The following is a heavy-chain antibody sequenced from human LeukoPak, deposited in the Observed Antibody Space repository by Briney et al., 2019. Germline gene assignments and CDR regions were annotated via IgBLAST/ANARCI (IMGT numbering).Heavy chain of an antibody. J-gene: IGHJ6*03. Sequence: GGSLRLSCAASGFTFSSYEMNWVRQAPGKGLEWVSSISSSSSYIYYADSVKGRFTISRDNAKNSLYLQMNSLRAEDTAVYYCARSRSFWRTEAAKGGGKYYYMDVWGKGTTVTVSS. CDR1: GFTFSSYE. D-gene: IGHD3-3*01. CDR2: ISSSSSYI. CDR3: ARSRSFWRTEAAKGGGKYYYMDV. V-gene: IGHV3-21*01.